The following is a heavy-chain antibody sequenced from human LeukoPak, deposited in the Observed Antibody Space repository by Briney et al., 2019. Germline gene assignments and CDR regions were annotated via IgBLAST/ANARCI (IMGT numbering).Heavy chain of an antibody. J-gene: IGHJ4*02. Sequence: PSETLSLTCTVSGGSISSYYWSWIRQPPGKGLEWIGYIYYSGSTSYNPSLKSRVTISVDTSKNQFSLKLNSVTAADTAVYYCARDHSSSSEDYWGQGTLVTVSS. CDR2: IYYSGST. CDR3: ARDHSSSSEDY. D-gene: IGHD6-13*01. CDR1: GGSISSYY. V-gene: IGHV4-59*12.